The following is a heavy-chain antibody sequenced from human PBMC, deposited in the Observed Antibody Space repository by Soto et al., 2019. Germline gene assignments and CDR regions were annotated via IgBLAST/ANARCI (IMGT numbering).Heavy chain of an antibody. CDR1: GDSVSSNSAA. V-gene: IGHV6-1*01. CDR2: TYYKSKWYN. CDR3: TRSLPTTGLKFDF. Sequence: QIQLRQSGPGLVKPSQTLSLTCAISGDSVSSNSAAWNWIRQSPSRGLEWLGRTYYKSKWYNDYALSVKSRISINPDTSKNQFSLQLNSVTPEDTAMYYCTRSLPTTGLKFDFWGQGTLVTVSS. J-gene: IGHJ4*02. D-gene: IGHD1-1*01.